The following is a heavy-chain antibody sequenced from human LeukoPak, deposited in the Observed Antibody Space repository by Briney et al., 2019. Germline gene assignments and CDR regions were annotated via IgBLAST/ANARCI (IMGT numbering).Heavy chain of an antibody. J-gene: IGHJ6*03. CDR1: GGSISNYY. CDR3: ARDNYGDYRYYYMDV. D-gene: IGHD4-17*01. V-gene: IGHV4-59*01. Sequence: SETLSLTCTVSGGSISNYYWSWIRQPPGKGLEWIGYMYYTGSTNYNPSLKSRVTISVDTSKNQFSLKLSSVTAADTAVYYCARDNYGDYRYYYMDVWGKGTTVTVSS. CDR2: MYYTGST.